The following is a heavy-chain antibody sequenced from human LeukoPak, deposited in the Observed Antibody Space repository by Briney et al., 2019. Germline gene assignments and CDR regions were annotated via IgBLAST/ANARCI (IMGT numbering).Heavy chain of an antibody. V-gene: IGHV4-59*01. Sequence: SETLSLTCSVFGDSFNEYYWNWVRQPPGKGLQWIGYIYHNGNSNYNPSLKGRLTISVDTAKNQFSLKLTSVTAADTAVYYCARDRGLQSHFDYWGQGALVTVSS. CDR2: IYHNGNS. CDR3: ARDRGLQSHFDY. D-gene: IGHD5-24*01. J-gene: IGHJ4*02. CDR1: GDSFNEYY.